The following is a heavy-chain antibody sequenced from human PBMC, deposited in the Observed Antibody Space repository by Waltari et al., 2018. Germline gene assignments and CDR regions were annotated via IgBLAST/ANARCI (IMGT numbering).Heavy chain of an antibody. V-gene: IGHV1-69*05. CDR3: AGHNPSYGDYEGDY. CDR1: GGTFSSYA. Sequence: QVQLVQSGAEVKKPGSSVKVSCKASGGTFSSYAISWVRQAPGQGLEWMGGISPILCTANNEQKCQGRVTITTDESTSTAYMGLSSLGAEDTAVDYGAGHNPSYGDYEGDYWGQGTLVTVSS. J-gene: IGHJ4*02. CDR2: ISPILCTA. D-gene: IGHD4-17*01.